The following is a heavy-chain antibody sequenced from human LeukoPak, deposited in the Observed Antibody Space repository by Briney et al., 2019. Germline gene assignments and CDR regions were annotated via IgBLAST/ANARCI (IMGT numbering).Heavy chain of an antibody. CDR2: IYSGGST. Sequence: GGSLRLSCAASGFTFSSYSMSWVRQAPGKGLEWVSVIYSGGSTYYADSVKGRFTISRHNSKNTLYLQMNSLRAEDTAVYYCAGIAVAGYYYGMDVWGQGTTVTVSS. D-gene: IGHD6-19*01. V-gene: IGHV3-53*04. CDR1: GFTFSSYS. J-gene: IGHJ6*02. CDR3: AGIAVAGYYYGMDV.